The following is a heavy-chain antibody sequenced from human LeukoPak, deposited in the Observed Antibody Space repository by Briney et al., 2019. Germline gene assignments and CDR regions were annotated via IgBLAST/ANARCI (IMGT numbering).Heavy chain of an antibody. CDR2: IYYSGST. CDR3: ARALYGDYVYYFDY. V-gene: IGHV4-59*01. CDR1: GGSISSYY. J-gene: IGHJ4*02. D-gene: IGHD4-17*01. Sequence: PSETLSLTCTVSGGSISSYYWSWIRQPPGKGLEWIGYIYYSGSTNYNPSLKSRVTISVDTSKNQFFLKLSSVTAADTAVYYCARALYGDYVYYFDYWGQGTLVTVSS.